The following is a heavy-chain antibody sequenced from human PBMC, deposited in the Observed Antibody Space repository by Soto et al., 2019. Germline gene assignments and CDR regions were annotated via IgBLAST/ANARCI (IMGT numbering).Heavy chain of an antibody. CDR1: GYTFTSYA. J-gene: IGHJ4*02. V-gene: IGHV1-3*01. CDR2: INAGNGNT. CDR3: ARDLGGVGFGESLFDY. Sequence: QVQLVQSGAEVKKPGASVKVSCKASGYTFTSYAMHWVRQAPGQRLEWMGWINAGNGNTKYSQKFQGRVTITRDTSASTAYMELSSLRSEDTAVYYCARDLGGVGFGESLFDYWGQGTLVTVSS. D-gene: IGHD3-10*01.